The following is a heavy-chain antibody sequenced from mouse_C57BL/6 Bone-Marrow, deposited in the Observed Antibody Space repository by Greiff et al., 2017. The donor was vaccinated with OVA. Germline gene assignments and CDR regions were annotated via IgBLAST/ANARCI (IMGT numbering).Heavy chain of an antibody. CDR1: GYTFTSYW. D-gene: IGHD1-1*01. J-gene: IGHJ1*03. CDR3: ARNYYGSSWGWYFDV. CDR2: IYPSDSET. Sequence: QVQLQQPGAELVRPGSSVKLSCKASGYTFTSYWMDWVKQRPGQGLEWIGNIYPSDSETHYNQKLKDKATLTVDKSSSTAYMQLSSLTSEDSAVYYCARNYYGSSWGWYFDVWGTGTTVTVSS. V-gene: IGHV1-61*01.